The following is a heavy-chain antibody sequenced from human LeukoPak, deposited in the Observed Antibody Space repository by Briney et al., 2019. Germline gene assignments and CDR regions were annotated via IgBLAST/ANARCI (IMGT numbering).Heavy chain of an antibody. CDR1: GGSVTGYY. V-gene: IGHV4-4*07. Sequence: SETLSLTCTVSGGSVTGYYWSWIRQPAGKGLEWIGRIYSGGNTDYNPPLKSRVTMSVDTSKNRFSLTLTSVTAADTAIYYCARDRSSAYYRDYFNYWGQGTLVTVSS. J-gene: IGHJ4*02. D-gene: IGHD3-16*01. CDR3: ARDRSSAYYRDYFNY. CDR2: IYSGGNT.